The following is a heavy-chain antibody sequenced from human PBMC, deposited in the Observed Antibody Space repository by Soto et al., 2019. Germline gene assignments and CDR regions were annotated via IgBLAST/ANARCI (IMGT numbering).Heavy chain of an antibody. D-gene: IGHD5-12*01. CDR1: GFTFSNYA. Sequence: EVQLLESGGGLVQPGGSLRLSCAASGFTFSNYAMSWVRQAPAKGLEWVSGLSGSGISTHYANSVEGRFTISRDNSKNILYLQMNSLRAEDTAVYYCAKGMATSRWDWFESWGQGTLVTVSS. CDR2: LSGSGIST. CDR3: AKGMATSRWDWFES. V-gene: IGHV3-23*01. J-gene: IGHJ5*01.